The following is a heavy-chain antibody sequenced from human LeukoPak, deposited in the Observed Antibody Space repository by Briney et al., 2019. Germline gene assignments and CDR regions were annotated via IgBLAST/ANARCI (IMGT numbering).Heavy chain of an antibody. D-gene: IGHD3-22*01. CDR1: GYTFTSYG. J-gene: IGHJ3*02. V-gene: IGHV1-18*01. CDR2: ISAYNGNT. Sequence: GASVKVSCKASGYTFTSYGISWVRQAPGQGLEWMGWISAYNGNTNYAQKLQGRVTMTTDTSTSTAYMELRSLRSDDTAVYYCARESDDSSGYYYAFDIWGQGTMVTVSS. CDR3: ARESDDSSGYYYAFDI.